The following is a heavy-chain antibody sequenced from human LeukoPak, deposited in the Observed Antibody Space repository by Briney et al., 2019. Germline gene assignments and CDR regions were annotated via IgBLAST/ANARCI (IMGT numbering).Heavy chain of an antibody. D-gene: IGHD5-12*01. V-gene: IGHV3-30-3*01. CDR3: AKEGYLNYYYYGMDV. CDR2: ISYDGSNK. Sequence: GGSLRLSCAASGFTFSSYAMHWVRQAPGKGLEWVAVISYDGSNKYYADSVKGRFTISRDNSKNTLYLQMNSLRAEDTAVYYCAKEGYLNYYYYGMDVWGQGTTVTVSS. J-gene: IGHJ6*02. CDR1: GFTFSSYA.